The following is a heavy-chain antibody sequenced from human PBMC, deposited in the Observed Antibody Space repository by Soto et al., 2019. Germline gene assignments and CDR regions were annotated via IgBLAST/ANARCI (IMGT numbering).Heavy chain of an antibody. CDR1: GDSVSSNSAA. CDR2: TYYRSRWYN. V-gene: IGHV6-1*01. J-gene: IGHJ6*03. D-gene: IGHD1-7*01. CDR3: AGTSSLQSYYMDV. Sequence: SQTLSLTCVISGDSVSSNSAAWNWIRQSPSRGLEWLGRTYYRSRWYNDYAVSVRSRITVNADTSKNQFSLHLNSVTPEDTAVYYCAGTSSLQSYYMDVWDNGTPVTAS.